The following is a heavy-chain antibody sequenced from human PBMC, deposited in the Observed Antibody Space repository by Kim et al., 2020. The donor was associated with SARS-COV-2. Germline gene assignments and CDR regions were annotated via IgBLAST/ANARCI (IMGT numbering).Heavy chain of an antibody. CDR1: GFTFSSYD. D-gene: IGHD1-1*01. CDR3: ARGPIEEGLRATKGYFDL. V-gene: IGHV3-13*04. Sequence: GGSLRLSCAASGFTFSSYDMHWVRQGTEKGLEWVSSIGTKADTYYPDSVKDRFTISRDNAKDSFYLQMNSLRAEETAVYYCARGPIEEGLRATKGYFDLWGRGTVVTVSS. CDR2: IGTKADT. J-gene: IGHJ2*01.